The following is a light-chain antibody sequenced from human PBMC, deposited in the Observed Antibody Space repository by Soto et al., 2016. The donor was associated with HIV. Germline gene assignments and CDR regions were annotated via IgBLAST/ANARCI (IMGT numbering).Light chain of an antibody. J-gene: IGKJ4*01. Sequence: DIQMTQSPSAMSASLGDRVTITCRASQDIANSLVWFQQKPGKVPKRLIYGASNLQSGVPSRFSASGSGTDFTLTVSGLQPEDFATYFCLQRKTYPLTFGAGTKVEIK. CDR2: GAS. CDR1: QDIANS. V-gene: IGKV1-17*03. CDR3: LQRKTYPLT.